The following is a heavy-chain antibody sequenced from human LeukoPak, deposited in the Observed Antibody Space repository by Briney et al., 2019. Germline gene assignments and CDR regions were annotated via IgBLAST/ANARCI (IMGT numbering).Heavy chain of an antibody. Sequence: PSETLSLTCTVSGGSISSSSYYWGWIRQPPGKGLEWIGYIYYSGSTNYNPSLKSRVTISVDTSKNQFSLKLSSVTAADTAVYYCARGPYYDFWSGQYYYYGMDVWGQGTTVTVSS. CDR1: GGSISSSSYY. CDR2: IYYSGST. D-gene: IGHD3-3*01. J-gene: IGHJ6*02. V-gene: IGHV4-61*05. CDR3: ARGPYYDFWSGQYYYYGMDV.